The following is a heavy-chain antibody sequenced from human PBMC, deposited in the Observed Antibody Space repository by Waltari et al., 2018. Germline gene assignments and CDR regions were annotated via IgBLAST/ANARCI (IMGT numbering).Heavy chain of an antibody. J-gene: IGHJ4*02. CDR3: ARGYCSGSSCSPYRTYFDV. CDR1: GSPFTDFP. V-gene: IGHV1-2*02. Sequence: QVQLVQSGAEVKKPGASVNFPRQASGSPFTDFPIQRTRQAPGQGPAWMAWINPKSGDTNFALGLQGRVTVTMDTSITTTFLDLGSLTSDDTAVYFCARGYCSGSSCSPYRTYFDVRGQGALVTVSS. D-gene: IGHD2-15*01. CDR2: INPKSGDT.